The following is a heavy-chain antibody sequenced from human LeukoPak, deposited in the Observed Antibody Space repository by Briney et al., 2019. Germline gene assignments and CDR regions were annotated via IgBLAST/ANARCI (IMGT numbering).Heavy chain of an antibody. V-gene: IGHV3-30*04. CDR2: ISYDGSNK. J-gene: IGHJ4*02. CDR1: GFTFSSYA. CDR3: AKDQAYYYDVGEN. Sequence: GRSLRLSCAASGFTFSSYAMHWVRQAPGEGLEWVAVISYDGSNKYYADSVKGRFTISRDNSKNTLYLQMNSLRAEDTAVYYCAKDQAYYYDVGENWGQGTLVTVSS. D-gene: IGHD3-22*01.